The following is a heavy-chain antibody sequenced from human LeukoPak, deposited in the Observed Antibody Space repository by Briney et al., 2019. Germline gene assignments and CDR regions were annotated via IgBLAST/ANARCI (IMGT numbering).Heavy chain of an antibody. CDR1: GGSFSGYY. CDR2: INHSGST. V-gene: IGHV4-34*01. D-gene: IGHD1-26*01. J-gene: IGHJ4*02. CDR3: ARGQTIVGATGDF. Sequence: LETLSLTPAKPGGSFSGYYWSWIRQPPGKGLEWIGEINHSGSTNYNPSLKSRVTISVDTSKNQFSLKLSSVTAADTAVYYCARGQTIVGATGDFWGQGTLVTVSS.